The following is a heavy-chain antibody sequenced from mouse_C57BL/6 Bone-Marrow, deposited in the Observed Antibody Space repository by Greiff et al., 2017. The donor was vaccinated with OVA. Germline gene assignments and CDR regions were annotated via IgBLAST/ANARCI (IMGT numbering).Heavy chain of an antibody. CDR1: GYAFTNYL. D-gene: IGHD2-3*01. CDR2: INPGSGGT. J-gene: IGHJ4*01. V-gene: IGHV1-54*01. Sequence: VHLVESGAELVRPGTSVKVSCKASGYAFTNYLIEWVKQRPGQGLEWIGVINPGSGGTNYNEKFKGKATLTADKSSSTAYMQLSSLTSEDSAVYFCARLNDGYSHYAMDYWGQGTSVTVSS. CDR3: ARLNDGYSHYAMDY.